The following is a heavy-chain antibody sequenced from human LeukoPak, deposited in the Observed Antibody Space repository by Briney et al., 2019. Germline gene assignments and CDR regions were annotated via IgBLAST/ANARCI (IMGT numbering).Heavy chain of an antibody. CDR3: VKDMMSDSSSSGY. V-gene: IGHV3-9*01. CDR1: GFTFDDYA. J-gene: IGHJ4*02. D-gene: IGHD6-6*01. Sequence: GGSLRLSCAASGFTFDDYAMHWVRQAPGKGLEWVSGISWNSGSIGYADSVKGRFTISSDNAKNSLYLQMNSLRAEDTALYYCVKDMMSDSSSSGYWGQGTLVTVSS. CDR2: ISWNSGSI.